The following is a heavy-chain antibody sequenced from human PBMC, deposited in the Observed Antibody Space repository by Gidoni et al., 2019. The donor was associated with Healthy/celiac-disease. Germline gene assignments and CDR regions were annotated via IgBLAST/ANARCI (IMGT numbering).Heavy chain of an antibody. CDR1: GFPFSSYS. Sequence: EVQLVESGGGLVKPGGSLRLSCAASGFPFSSYSMNWVRQAPGKGLEWVSSISSSSSYIYYADSLKGRFTISRDNAKNSLYLQMNSLRAEDTAVYYCARGFTNYYDSSGYYTDAFDIWGQGTMVTVSS. J-gene: IGHJ3*02. CDR2: ISSSSSYI. V-gene: IGHV3-21*01. CDR3: ARGFTNYYDSSGYYTDAFDI. D-gene: IGHD3-22*01.